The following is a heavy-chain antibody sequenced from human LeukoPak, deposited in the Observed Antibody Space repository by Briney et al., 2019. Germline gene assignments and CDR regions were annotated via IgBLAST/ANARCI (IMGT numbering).Heavy chain of an antibody. Sequence: SETLSLTCNVSGGSMSSYYWSWIRQPAGKGLEWIGRIYASGSTNYNPSLKGRVTMSVDTSENQFSLNLTSVTAADTAVYYCASLPYGSGSYPRGHAFDIWGQGTMVTVSS. CDR1: GGSMSSYY. CDR3: ASLPYGSGSYPRGHAFDI. D-gene: IGHD3-10*01. J-gene: IGHJ3*02. V-gene: IGHV4-4*07. CDR2: IYASGST.